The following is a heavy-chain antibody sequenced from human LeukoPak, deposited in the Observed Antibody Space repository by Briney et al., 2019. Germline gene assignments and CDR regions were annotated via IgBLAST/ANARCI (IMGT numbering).Heavy chain of an antibody. V-gene: IGHV1-69*13. CDR1: GGTFSRCA. Sequence: ASVKVSCKASGGTFSRCALSWVRQAPGQGLEWMGGIIPIFGTANYAQKFQGRVTITADESTSTAYMELSSLRSEDTAVYYCAREKDIVVVPAALDAFDIWGQGTMVTVSS. J-gene: IGHJ3*02. CDR3: AREKDIVVVPAALDAFDI. CDR2: IIPIFGTA. D-gene: IGHD2-2*01.